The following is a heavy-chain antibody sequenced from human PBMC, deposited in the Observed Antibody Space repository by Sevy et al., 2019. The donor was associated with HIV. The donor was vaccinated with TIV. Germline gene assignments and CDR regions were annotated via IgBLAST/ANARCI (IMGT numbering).Heavy chain of an antibody. D-gene: IGHD3-22*01. CDR2: ISGTGGSGDKT. V-gene: IGHV3-23*01. CDR3: ARKYDSSGYFDY. J-gene: IGHJ4*02. CDR1: GFTFRNYG. Sequence: GGSLRLSCAASGFTFRNYGMNWVRQAPGKGLEWVSGISGTGGSGDKTNYADSVKGRFTISRDDSKNSLYLQLNTLRAEDTAIYYCARKYDSSGYFDYWGQGTLVTVSS.